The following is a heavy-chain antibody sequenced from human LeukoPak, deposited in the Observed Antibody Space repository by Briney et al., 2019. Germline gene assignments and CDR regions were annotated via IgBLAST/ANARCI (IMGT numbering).Heavy chain of an antibody. D-gene: IGHD1-26*01. CDR2: ISAYNGNT. CDR1: GYTFTSYG. J-gene: IGHJ4*02. V-gene: IGHV1-18*01. CDR3: ARDSGSYYEGDFDY. Sequence: ASVKVSCKASGYTFTSYGISWVRQAPGQGLEWMGWISAYNGNTNYAQKLQGRVTMTTDTSTSTAYMELRSLRSDDAAVYYCARDSGSYYEGDFDYWGQGTLVTVSS.